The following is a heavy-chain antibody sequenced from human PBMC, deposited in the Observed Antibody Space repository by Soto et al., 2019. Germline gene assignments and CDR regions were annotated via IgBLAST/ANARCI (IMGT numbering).Heavy chain of an antibody. CDR1: GFTFSSYS. CDR2: ISSSSSYI. J-gene: IGHJ4*02. V-gene: IGHV3-21*01. CDR3: ARDGTGIVATIREMDY. D-gene: IGHD5-12*01. Sequence: GGSLRLSCAASGFTFSSYSMNWVRQAPGKGLEWVSSISSSSSYIYYADSVKGRFTISRDNAKNSLYLQMNSLRAEDTAVYYCARDGTGIVATIREMDYWGQGTLVTVSS.